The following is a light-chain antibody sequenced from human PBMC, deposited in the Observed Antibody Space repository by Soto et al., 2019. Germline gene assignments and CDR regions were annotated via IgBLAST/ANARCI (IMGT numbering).Light chain of an antibody. Sequence: EIVLTQSPGTLSLSPGERATLSCRAGQSVSSSYLAWYQQKPGQAPRLLIYGASSRATGIPDRFSGSGSGTDFTLTISRLEPEDFAVYYCQQYCSSPVTFGPGTKVDIK. CDR1: QSVSSSY. V-gene: IGKV3-20*01. CDR3: QQYCSSPVT. CDR2: GAS. J-gene: IGKJ3*01.